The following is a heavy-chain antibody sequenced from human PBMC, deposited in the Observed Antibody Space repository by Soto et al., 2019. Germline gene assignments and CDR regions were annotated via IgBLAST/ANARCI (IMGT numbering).Heavy chain of an antibody. V-gene: IGHV3-23*01. CDR1: GFTFSSFA. CDR2: ISGDEGTT. J-gene: IGHJ4*02. Sequence: PGGSLRLSCAASGFTFSSFALSWVRQAPGKGLEWVSAISGDEGTTHYADSVKGRFTISRDNSKNTLFLQMNSLRAEDTAIYYCATHATGTTFYTLIYWGQGSPVTVSS. CDR3: ATHATGTTFYTLIY. D-gene: IGHD1-7*01.